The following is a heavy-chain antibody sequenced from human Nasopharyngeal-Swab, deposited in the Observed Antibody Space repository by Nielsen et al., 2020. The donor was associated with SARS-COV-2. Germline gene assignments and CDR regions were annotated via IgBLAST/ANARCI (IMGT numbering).Heavy chain of an antibody. J-gene: IGHJ6*03. CDR3: ARQNVLKHLEWTSTFYSYRIDV. V-gene: IGHV4-59*08. D-gene: IGHD2/OR15-2a*01. Sequence: SETLSLTCTVSGDSMISNSWIWIRQPPGKGLEWIGYIYYNGRTNYTPSLKSRVTVSLDTSRNQFPLKLDSVNAADTATYYCARQNVLKHLEWTSTFYSYRIDVWGKGTTVTVSS. CDR2: IYYNGRT. CDR1: GDSMISNS.